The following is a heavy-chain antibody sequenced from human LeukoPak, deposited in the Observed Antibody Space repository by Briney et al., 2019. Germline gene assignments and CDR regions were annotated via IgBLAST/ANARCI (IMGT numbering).Heavy chain of an antibody. V-gene: IGHV3-23*01. J-gene: IGHJ4*02. CDR3: AKGHYYYDSSGYYYERDYSDY. Sequence: GGSLRLSCAASGFTFSSYAMSWVRQAPGKGLEWVSAISGSGGSTYYADSVKGRFTISRDNSKNTLYLQMNSLRAEGTAVYYCAKGHYYYDSSGYYYERDYSDYWGQGTLVTVSS. CDR1: GFTFSSYA. D-gene: IGHD3-22*01. CDR2: ISGSGGST.